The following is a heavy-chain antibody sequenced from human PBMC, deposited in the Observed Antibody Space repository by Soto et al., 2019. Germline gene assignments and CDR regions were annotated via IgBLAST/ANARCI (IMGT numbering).Heavy chain of an antibody. J-gene: IGHJ4*02. D-gene: IGHD3-9*01. CDR1: GYTFTSYD. V-gene: IGHV1-8*01. CDR2: MNPNSGNT. CDR3: ARDLNDILTGYCIPFDY. Sequence: QVQLVQSGAEVKKPGASVKVSCKASGYTFTSYDINWVRQATGQGLEWMGWMNPNSGNTGYAQKFQGRVTMTRNTSISTAYMELSSLRSEDTAVYYCARDLNDILTGYCIPFDYWGQGTLVTVSS.